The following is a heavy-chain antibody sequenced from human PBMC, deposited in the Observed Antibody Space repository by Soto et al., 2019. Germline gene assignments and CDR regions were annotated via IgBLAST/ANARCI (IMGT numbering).Heavy chain of an antibody. CDR1: GYTFTSYG. J-gene: IGHJ5*02. V-gene: IGHV1-18*01. Sequence: ASVKVSCKASGYTFTSYGISWVRQAPGQGLEWMGWISAYNGNTNYAQKFQGRVTLTTDASKNQFSLQLNSVTPEDTAMYYCARLVGNSWLDHWGQGTLVTVSS. CDR3: ARLVGNSWLDH. D-gene: IGHD6-6*01. CDR2: ISAYNGNT.